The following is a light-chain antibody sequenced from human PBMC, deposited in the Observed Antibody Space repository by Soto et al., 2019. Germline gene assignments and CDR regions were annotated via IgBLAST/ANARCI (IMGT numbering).Light chain of an antibody. V-gene: IGLV1-47*01. Sequence: QSVLTQPPSASGTPGQRVTISCSGSISNIGSNFIYWYQQFPGPAPKLLIFRNNERPSGVPDRFSGSKSGNSASLAISGLRSEDEADYHCAAWDDSLSGVVFGGGTKLTVL. CDR2: RNN. J-gene: IGLJ2*01. CDR1: ISNIGSNF. CDR3: AAWDDSLSGVV.